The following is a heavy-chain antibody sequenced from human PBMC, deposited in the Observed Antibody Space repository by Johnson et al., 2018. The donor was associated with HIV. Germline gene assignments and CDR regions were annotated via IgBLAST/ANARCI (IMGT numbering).Heavy chain of an antibody. V-gene: IGHV3-30*19. CDR2: ISYDGSAT. CDR1: GFTFSSYG. Sequence: QVQLVESGGGVVQPGRSLRLSCAASGFTFSSYGMHWVRQAPAKGLEWVAVISYDGSATDYADSVKGRFPLSRDSSKNTVFLQMNSLRPEDTAMYYCAAYYDFWSGSYTSGFDIWGQGTMVTVSS. CDR3: AAYYDFWSGSYTSGFDI. D-gene: IGHD3-3*01. J-gene: IGHJ3*02.